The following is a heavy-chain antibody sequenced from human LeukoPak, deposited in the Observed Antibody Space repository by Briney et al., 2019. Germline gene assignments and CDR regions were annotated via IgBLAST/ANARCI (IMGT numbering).Heavy chain of an antibody. CDR2: ISYDGSNK. J-gene: IGHJ3*02. CDR1: GFTFSSYG. CDR3: AKAMVRGPSAFDI. D-gene: IGHD3-10*01. Sequence: PGRSLRLSCAASGFTFSSYGMHWVRQAPGKGLEWVAVISYDGSNKYYADSVKGRFTISRDNSKNTLYLQMNSLRAEDTAVYYCAKAMVRGPSAFDIWGQGTMVTVSS. V-gene: IGHV3-30*18.